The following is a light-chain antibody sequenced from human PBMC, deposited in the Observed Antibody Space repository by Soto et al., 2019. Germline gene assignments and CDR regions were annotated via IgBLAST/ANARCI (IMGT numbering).Light chain of an antibody. CDR3: QSYDSSLSGVV. CDR2: GNS. CDR1: SSNIGAGYD. J-gene: IGLJ2*01. Sequence: QSVLTQPPSVSGAPGQRVTISCTGSSSNIGAGYDVHWYQQLPGTAPKLLIYGNSNRPSGVPDRFSGSKSGTSAPLAIPGLQAEDEADYYCQSYDSSLSGVVFGGGTQLTVL. V-gene: IGLV1-40*01.